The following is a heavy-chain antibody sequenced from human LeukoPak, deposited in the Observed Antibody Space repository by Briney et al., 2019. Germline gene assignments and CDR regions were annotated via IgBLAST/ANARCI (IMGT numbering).Heavy chain of an antibody. V-gene: IGHV1-69*05. CDR3: ASIAARPVEYFQH. Sequence: SVKVSXKASGGTFSSYAISWVRQAPGQGLEWMGGIIPIFGTANYAQKFQGRVTITTDESTSTAYMELSSLRSEDTAVYYCASIAARPVEYFQHWGQGTLVTVSS. D-gene: IGHD6-6*01. CDR1: GGTFSSYA. J-gene: IGHJ1*01. CDR2: IIPIFGTA.